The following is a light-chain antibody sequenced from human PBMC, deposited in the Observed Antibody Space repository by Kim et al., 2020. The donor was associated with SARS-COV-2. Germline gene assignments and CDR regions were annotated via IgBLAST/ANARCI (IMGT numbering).Light chain of an antibody. J-gene: IGLJ3*02. CDR3: SAWDNSLRAWV. Sequence: RQTAILTCTGNSNNVGHQGAAWLQQHQGHPPKLLSYRNNNRPSGISERLSASRSGNTASLTITGLQPEDEADYYCSAWDNSLRAWVFGGGTQLTVL. CDR1: SNNVGHQG. V-gene: IGLV10-54*01. CDR2: RNN.